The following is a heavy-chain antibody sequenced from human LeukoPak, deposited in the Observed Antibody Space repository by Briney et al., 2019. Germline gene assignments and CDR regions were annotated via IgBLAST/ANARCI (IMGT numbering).Heavy chain of an antibody. CDR3: ARAFVGGPSAFNI. Sequence: SETLSLTCAVSGGSISSTNWWSWVRQPPGKGLEWIGEIYHTGSTKYNPSLKSRVTISIDKPKNQFSLNLTSVTAADTAVYYCARAFVGGPSAFNIWGQGTMVTVSS. CDR2: IYHTGST. D-gene: IGHD2/OR15-2a*01. V-gene: IGHV4-4*02. CDR1: GGSISSTNW. J-gene: IGHJ3*02.